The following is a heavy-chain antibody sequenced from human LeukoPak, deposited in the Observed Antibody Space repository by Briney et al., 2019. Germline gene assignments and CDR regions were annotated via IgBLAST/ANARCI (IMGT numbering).Heavy chain of an antibody. CDR1: GFTFSTYT. CDR3: AKGQNTAMVTSYFDY. CDR2: ISWNSGSI. J-gene: IGHJ4*02. Sequence: GGSLRLSCAASGFTFSTYTMNWVRQAPGKGLEWVSGISWNSGSIGYADSVKGRFTISRDNAKNSLYLQMNSLRAEDMALYYCAKGQNTAMVTSYFDYWGQGTLVTVSS. D-gene: IGHD5-18*01. V-gene: IGHV3-9*03.